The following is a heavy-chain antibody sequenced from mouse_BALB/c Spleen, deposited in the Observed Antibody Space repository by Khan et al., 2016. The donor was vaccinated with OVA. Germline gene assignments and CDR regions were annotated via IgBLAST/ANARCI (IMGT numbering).Heavy chain of an antibody. D-gene: IGHD2-1*01. Sequence: EVELVESGGGLVEPGGSLKLSCAASGFTFSSFVMSWVRQTPEKRLEWVATISSAATYTYYPDSVKGRFTISRDNAKKTLYLQMNSLRSDDTAIYYCTNGNYGWFAYWGQGTLVTVST. CDR3: TNGNYGWFAY. CDR1: GFTFSSFV. J-gene: IGHJ3*01. V-gene: IGHV5-9-1*01. CDR2: ISSAATYT.